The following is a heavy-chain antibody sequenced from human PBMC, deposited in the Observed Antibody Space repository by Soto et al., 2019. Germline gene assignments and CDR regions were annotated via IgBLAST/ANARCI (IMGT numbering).Heavy chain of an antibody. D-gene: IGHD3-22*01. J-gene: IGHJ4*02. V-gene: IGHV4-30-2*01. CDR1: GGSITSGGYS. CDR3: AREDSSGFFDL. Sequence: QMQLQESGSGLVKPSQTLSLTCAVSGGSITSGGYSWSWIRQPPGKGLEWIGYIYRTGSTYYNPSLKSRVTISMDTSKNQVSLRLNSATAADTAVYYCAREDSSGFFDLWGQGTLVTVSS. CDR2: IYRTGST.